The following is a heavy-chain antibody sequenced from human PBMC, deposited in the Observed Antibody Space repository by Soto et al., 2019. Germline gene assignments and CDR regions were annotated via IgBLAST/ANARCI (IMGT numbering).Heavy chain of an antibody. V-gene: IGHV5-51*01. CDR3: ARHIVYGSYNSGSWFDP. Sequence: GESLKISCKGSGYSFTSYWIGWVRQMPGKGLEWMGIIYPGDSDTRYSPTFQGQVTISADKSISTAYLQWSSLKASDTAMYYCARHIVYGSYNSGSWFDPWGQGTLVTVSS. CDR2: IYPGDSDT. CDR1: GYSFTSYW. J-gene: IGHJ5*02. D-gene: IGHD3-10*01.